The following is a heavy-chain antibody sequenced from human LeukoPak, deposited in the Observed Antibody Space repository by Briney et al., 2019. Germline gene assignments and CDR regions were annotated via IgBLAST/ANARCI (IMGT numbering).Heavy chain of an antibody. CDR3: ARWKKSFRGYYFDY. CDR1: GGSISSYY. J-gene: IGHJ4*02. Sequence: SETLSLTCTVSGGSISSYYWSWIRQPPGKGLEWIGYIYYSGSTNYNPSLKSRVTISVDTSKNQFSLKLSSVTAADTAVYYCARWKKSFRGYYFDYWGQGTLVTVSS. D-gene: IGHD3-10*01. V-gene: IGHV4-59*01. CDR2: IYYSGST.